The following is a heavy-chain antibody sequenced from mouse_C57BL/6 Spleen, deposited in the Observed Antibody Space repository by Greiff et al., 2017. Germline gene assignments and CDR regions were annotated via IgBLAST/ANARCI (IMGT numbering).Heavy chain of an antibody. CDR2: IDPETGGT. D-gene: IGHD2-4*01. CDR1: GYTFTDYE. J-gene: IGHJ1*03. CDR3: TRSDYDRDSYCYFDV. V-gene: IGHV1-15*01. Sequence: QVQLQQPGAELVRPGASVTLSCKASGYTFTDYEMHWVKQTPVHGLEWIGAIDPETGGTAYNQKFKGKAILTADKSSSTAYMELRSLTSEDSAVYYCTRSDYDRDSYCYFDVWGTGTTVTVSS.